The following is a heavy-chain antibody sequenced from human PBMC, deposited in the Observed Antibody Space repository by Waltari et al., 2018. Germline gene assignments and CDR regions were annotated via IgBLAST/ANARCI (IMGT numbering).Heavy chain of an antibody. Sequence: QVQLQESGPGLVKPSQTLSLTCTVSGGSISSGSYYWSWIRQPAGKGLEWIGYIYTSGSTNYNPSLKSRVTISVDTSKNQFSLKLSSVTAADTAVYYCARVIASHIVAMNWGQGTLVTVSS. V-gene: IGHV4-61*09. CDR1: GGSISSGSYY. CDR2: IYTSGST. J-gene: IGHJ4*02. CDR3: ARVIASHIVAMN. D-gene: IGHD5-12*01.